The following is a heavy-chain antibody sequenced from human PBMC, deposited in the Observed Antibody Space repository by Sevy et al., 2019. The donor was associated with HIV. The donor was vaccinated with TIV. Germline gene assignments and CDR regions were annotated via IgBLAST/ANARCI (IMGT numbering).Heavy chain of an antibody. V-gene: IGHV3-30*04. CDR2: ISYDGNNK. D-gene: IGHD3-22*01. Sequence: GGSLRLSCTASGFTFSSYAMYWVRQAPGKGLEWVAVISYDGNNKDYADSVKGRFTISRDNSKNTLYLQMNGLGAEDTAVYYCASHYYDSTGYYYPLDYWGQGTLVTVSS. J-gene: IGHJ4*02. CDR1: GFTFSSYA. CDR3: ASHYYDSTGYYYPLDY.